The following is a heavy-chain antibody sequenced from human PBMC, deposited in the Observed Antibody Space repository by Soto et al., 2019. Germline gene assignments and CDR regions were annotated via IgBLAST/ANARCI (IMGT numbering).Heavy chain of an antibody. CDR1: GFSVSARGVG. V-gene: IGHV2-5*01. CDR3: AHSPWGAAPDY. CDR2: IYWNDDK. J-gene: IGHJ4*02. Sequence: SGPTLVNPTQTLTLTCALSGFSVSARGVGLGWIRQPPGKALEWLAIIYWNDDKLYRPSLQSRLTITKDTSKNQVVLTMTNMDPVDIATYYCAHSPWGAAPDYWGQGPPVTVSS. D-gene: IGHD6-6*01.